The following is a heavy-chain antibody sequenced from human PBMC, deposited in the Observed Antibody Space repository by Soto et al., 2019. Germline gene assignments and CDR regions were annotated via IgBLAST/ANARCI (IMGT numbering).Heavy chain of an antibody. CDR1: GGSISSFTCY. Sequence: SSETLSLTCTVSGGSISSFTCYWGWIRQPPGKGLEWIGSIYYSGNTYHNPSLKSRVTISVDTSKNQFSLKLSSVTAADTAVYYCAREGAARYYYYGMDVWGQGTTVT. D-gene: IGHD6-6*01. J-gene: IGHJ6*02. CDR2: IYYSGNT. V-gene: IGHV4-39*02. CDR3: AREGAARYYYYGMDV.